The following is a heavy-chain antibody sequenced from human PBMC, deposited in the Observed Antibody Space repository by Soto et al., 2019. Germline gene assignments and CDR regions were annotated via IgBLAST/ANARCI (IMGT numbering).Heavy chain of an antibody. V-gene: IGHV3-23*01. J-gene: IGHJ2*01. Sequence: GGSLRLSCAASGFTFSSYAMSWVRQAPGKGLEWVSAISGSGGSTYYADSVKGRFSISRDNSKNTLYLQMNSLRAEDMAVNYWAKEGGSRHGYNRGWYFDLWGRGTLVTVSS. D-gene: IGHD5-12*01. CDR3: AKEGGSRHGYNRGWYFDL. CDR2: ISGSGGST. CDR1: GFTFSSYA.